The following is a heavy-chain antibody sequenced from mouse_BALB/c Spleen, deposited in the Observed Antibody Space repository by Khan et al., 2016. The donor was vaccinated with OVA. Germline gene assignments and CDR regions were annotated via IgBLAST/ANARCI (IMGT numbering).Heavy chain of an antibody. J-gene: IGHJ2*01. D-gene: IGHD1-3*01. Sequence: VQLQVSGPGLVAPSQSLSLTCTVSGFSLTSYGVHWVRQPPGKGLEWLGVIWAGGSTNYNSALMSRLSISKDNSKSQVFLKMNSLQTDDTAMYYCARLEDIWGQGTTLTVSS. CDR3: ARLEDI. CDR2: IWAGGST. V-gene: IGHV2-9*02. CDR1: GFSLTSYG.